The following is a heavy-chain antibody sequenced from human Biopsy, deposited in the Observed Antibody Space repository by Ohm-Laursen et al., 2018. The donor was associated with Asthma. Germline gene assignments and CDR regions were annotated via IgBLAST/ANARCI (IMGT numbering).Heavy chain of an antibody. CDR1: GFTFDDYG. Sequence: GSLRLSCSASGFTFDDYGMSWVRQAPGKGLNWVSGINWNGGSTGYADSVKGRFTISRDNAKNSLYLQMNSLRPEDTAVYYCARDESFSMASGSWFDPWGQGTLVTVSS. D-gene: IGHD2/OR15-2a*01. CDR2: INWNGGST. CDR3: ARDESFSMASGSWFDP. V-gene: IGHV3-20*04. J-gene: IGHJ5*02.